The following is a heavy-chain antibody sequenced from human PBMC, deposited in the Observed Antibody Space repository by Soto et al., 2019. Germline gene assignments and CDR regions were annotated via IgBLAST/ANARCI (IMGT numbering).Heavy chain of an antibody. CDR3: AKEQRYYDFWSGYPPPDFDY. J-gene: IGHJ4*02. V-gene: IGHV3-23*01. CDR1: GFTFSSYA. CDR2: ISGSGGST. Sequence: EVQLLESGGGSVQPGGSLRLSCAASGFTFSSYAMSWVRQAPGKGLEWVSAISGSGGSTYYADSVKGRFTISRDNSKNTLYLQMNSLRAEDTAVYYCAKEQRYYDFWSGYPPPDFDYWGQGTLVTVSS. D-gene: IGHD3-3*01.